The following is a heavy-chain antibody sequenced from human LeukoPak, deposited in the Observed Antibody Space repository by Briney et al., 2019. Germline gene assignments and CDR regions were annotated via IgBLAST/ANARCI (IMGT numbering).Heavy chain of an antibody. CDR2: ISAYNGNA. Sequence: ASVKVSCKASGYTFTSYGISWVRQAPGQGLEWMGWISAYNGNANYAQKLQGRVTMTTDTSTSTAYMELSRLRSDDTAVYYCARYEWFGELLGFDYWGQGTLVTVSS. J-gene: IGHJ4*02. D-gene: IGHD3-10*01. V-gene: IGHV1-18*01. CDR3: ARYEWFGELLGFDY. CDR1: GYTFTSYG.